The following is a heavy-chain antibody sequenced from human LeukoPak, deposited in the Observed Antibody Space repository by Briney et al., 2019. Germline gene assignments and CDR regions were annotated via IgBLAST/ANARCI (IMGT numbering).Heavy chain of an antibody. D-gene: IGHD3-22*01. J-gene: IGHJ4*02. CDR3: ARPRIQWLFDY. Sequence: PSETLSLTCTVSGGSISSYYWSWIRQPPGKGLEWIGYIYYSGSTNYNPSLKSRVTISVDTSKNQFSLKLSSVTAADTAVYYCARPRIQWLFDYWGQGTLVTVSS. CDR2: IYYSGST. V-gene: IGHV4-59*08. CDR1: GGSISSYY.